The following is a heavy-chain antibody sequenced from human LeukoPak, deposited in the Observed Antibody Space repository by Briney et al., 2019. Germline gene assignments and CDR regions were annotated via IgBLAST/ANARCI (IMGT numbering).Heavy chain of an antibody. CDR3: ARAGRVSVAYFEY. CDR1: GGSISSGSYY. Sequence: SETLSLTCTVSGGSISSGSYYWSWIRQPAGKGLEWIGRIYTSGSTNYNPSLKSRVTISVDTSKNQFSLKLSSVTAADTAVYYCARAGRVSVAYFEYWGQGTLVTVSS. J-gene: IGHJ4*02. CDR2: IYTSGST. D-gene: IGHD6-19*01. V-gene: IGHV4-61*02.